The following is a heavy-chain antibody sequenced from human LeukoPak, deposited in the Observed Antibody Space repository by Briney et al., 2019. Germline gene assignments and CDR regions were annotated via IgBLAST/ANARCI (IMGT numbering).Heavy chain of an antibody. D-gene: IGHD3-10*01. J-gene: IGHJ4*02. CDR1: GFTFNNAW. CDR3: TTDSVN. CDR2: MKSNTDGGTT. V-gene: IGHV3-15*01. Sequence: GGSLRLSCAASGFTFNNAWMSWVRQAPGKGLEWVGRMKSNTDGGTTDYAAPVKGRFTISRDDSKHTLYLQMTSLKTEDTAVYYCTTDSVNWGQGTLVTVSS.